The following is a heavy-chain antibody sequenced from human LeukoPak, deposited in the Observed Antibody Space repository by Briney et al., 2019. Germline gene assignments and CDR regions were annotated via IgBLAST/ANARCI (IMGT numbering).Heavy chain of an antibody. CDR1: GFTFSNYA. D-gene: IGHD3-10*01. CDR3: ARAIPQPRGAFDY. CDR2: ISYDGSNK. J-gene: IGHJ4*02. Sequence: PGGSLRLSCAASGFTFSNYAMHWVRQAPGKGLEWVAVISYDGSNKYYADSVKGRFTISRDNSKNTLYLQMNSLRAEDTAVYYCARAIPQPRGAFDYWGQGTLVTVSS. V-gene: IGHV3-30-3*01.